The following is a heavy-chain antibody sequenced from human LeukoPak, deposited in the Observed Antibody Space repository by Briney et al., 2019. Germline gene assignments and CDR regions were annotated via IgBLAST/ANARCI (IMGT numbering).Heavy chain of an antibody. CDR1: GGTFSSYA. D-gene: IGHD3-22*01. CDR2: IIPILGIA. J-gene: IGHJ4*02. V-gene: IGHV1-69*04. CDR3: ARVRAYYDSSGYYFDFSLDY. Sequence: ASVKVSCKASGGTFSSYAISWVRQAPGQGLEWMGRIIPILGIANYAQKFQGRVTITADKSTSTAYMELSSLRSEDTAVYYCARVRAYYDSSGYYFDFSLDYWGQGTLVTVSS.